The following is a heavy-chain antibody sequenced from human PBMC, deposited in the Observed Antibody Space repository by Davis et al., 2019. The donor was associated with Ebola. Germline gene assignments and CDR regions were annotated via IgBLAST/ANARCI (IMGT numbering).Heavy chain of an antibody. CDR2: ISSSINYI. Sequence: GSPLRLPVAAPGFTFSSNSMNWVRQAPGKGLVWVSFISSSINYIYYADSVKGRFTVSRDNAKNSLYLQSNSLRAEDTAVYYCVRDPALVVTGGGWFFGLWGRGTLVTVSS. CDR1: GFTFSSNS. J-gene: IGHJ2*01. D-gene: IGHD2-21*02. CDR3: VRDPALVVTGGGWFFGL. V-gene: IGHV3-21*01.